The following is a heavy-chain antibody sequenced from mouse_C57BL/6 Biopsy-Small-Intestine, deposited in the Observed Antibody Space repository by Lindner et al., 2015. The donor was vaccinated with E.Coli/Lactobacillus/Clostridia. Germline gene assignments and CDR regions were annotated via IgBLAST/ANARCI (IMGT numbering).Heavy chain of an antibody. CDR2: IFPGNGDT. Sequence: VQLQESGAELVKPGASVKISCKASGYTFSSYWMNWVKLRPGKGLEWIGQIFPGNGDTNYNGKFRGKAALTADISSSTAYMQLSSLTSEDSAVYFCARSTVVNAMDYWGQGTSVTVSS. J-gene: IGHJ4*01. CDR1: GYTFSSYW. D-gene: IGHD1-1*01. V-gene: IGHV1-80*01. CDR3: ARSTVVNAMDY.